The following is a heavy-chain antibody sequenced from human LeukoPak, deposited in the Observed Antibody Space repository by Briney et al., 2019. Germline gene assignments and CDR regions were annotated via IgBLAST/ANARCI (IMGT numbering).Heavy chain of an antibody. CDR1: GYTFTGYY. CDR2: INPNSGGT. J-gene: IGHJ4*02. D-gene: IGHD2-2*01. V-gene: IGHV1-2*02. Sequence: ASVKVSCKASGYTFTGYYMHWVRQAPGHGLEWMGWINPNSGGTNYAQKFQGRVTMTRDTSISTAYMELSRLRSDDTAVYYCARAPNFFSERSSRFCSSTSCYGSPPPPFDYWGQGTLVTVSS. CDR3: ARAPNFFSERSSRFCSSTSCYGSPPPPFDY.